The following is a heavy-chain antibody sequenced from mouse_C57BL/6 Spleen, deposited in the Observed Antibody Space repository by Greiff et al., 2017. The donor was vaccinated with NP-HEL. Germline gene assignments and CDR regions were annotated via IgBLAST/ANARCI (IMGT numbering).Heavy chain of an antibody. Sequence: VQLQQSGPELVKPGASVKISCKASGYAFSSSWMNWVKQRPGKGLEWIGRIYPGDGDTNYNGKFKGKATLTADKSSSTAYMQLSSLTSEDSAVYFCARERGYGNVLFAYWGQGTLVTVSA. J-gene: IGHJ3*01. CDR1: GYAFSSSW. CDR3: ARERGYGNVLFAY. V-gene: IGHV1-82*01. D-gene: IGHD2-1*01. CDR2: IYPGDGDT.